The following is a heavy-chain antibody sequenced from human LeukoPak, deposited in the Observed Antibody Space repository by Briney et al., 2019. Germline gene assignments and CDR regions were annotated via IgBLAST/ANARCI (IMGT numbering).Heavy chain of an antibody. J-gene: IGHJ4*02. D-gene: IGHD3-22*01. V-gene: IGHV4-61*02. Sequence: SETLSLTCTVSGGSISSGSYYWSWIRQPAGKGLEWIGRIYPSGSTNYNPSLKSPVTISVDTSKNQFSLKLSSVTAADTAVYFCARETNGYYDHWGQGTLVTVS. CDR2: IYPSGST. CDR3: ARETNGYYDH. CDR1: GGSISSGSYY.